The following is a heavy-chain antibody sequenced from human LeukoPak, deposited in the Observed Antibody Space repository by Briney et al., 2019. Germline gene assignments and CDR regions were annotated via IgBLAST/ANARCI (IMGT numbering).Heavy chain of an antibody. CDR3: ATDRPFSSGTYYNA. J-gene: IGHJ5*02. Sequence: GGSLRLSCAASGFTFKNYAMSWVRQAPGKGMEWASTIGGNSGYTYYSDSVKGRFTISRDNSRNTLYLQMTSLRVDDTAVYFCATDRPFSSGTYYNAWGQGTLVIVSS. V-gene: IGHV3-23*01. D-gene: IGHD3-10*01. CDR1: GFTFKNYA. CDR2: IGGNSGYT.